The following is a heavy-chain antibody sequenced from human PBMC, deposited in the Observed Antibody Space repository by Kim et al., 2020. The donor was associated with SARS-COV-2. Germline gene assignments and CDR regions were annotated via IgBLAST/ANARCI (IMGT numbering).Heavy chain of an antibody. V-gene: IGHV3-48*03. Sequence: GGSLRLSCAASGFTFSSYEMNWVRQAPGKGLEWVSYISSSGSTIYYADSVKGRFTISRDNAKNSLYLQMNSLRAEDTAVYYCAREDRPSGSWPGFYYWGQGTLVTVSS. CDR3: AREDRPSGSWPGFYY. D-gene: IGHD6-13*01. CDR2: ISSSGSTI. J-gene: IGHJ4*02. CDR1: GFTFSSYE.